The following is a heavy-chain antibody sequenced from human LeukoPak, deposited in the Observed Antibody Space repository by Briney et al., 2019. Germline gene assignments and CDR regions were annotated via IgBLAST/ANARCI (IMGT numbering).Heavy chain of an antibody. CDR1: GFTFSSYW. CDR2: IKQDGSEK. V-gene: IGHV3-7*01. CDR3: ASRVAYYGMDV. J-gene: IGHJ6*02. Sequence: GGSLRLSCAASGFTFSSYWMSWVRQAPGKGLEWVANIKQDGSEKYYVDSVKGRFTISRDNSKNTLYLQMNSLRAEDTAVYYCASRVAYYGMDVWGQGTTVTVSS.